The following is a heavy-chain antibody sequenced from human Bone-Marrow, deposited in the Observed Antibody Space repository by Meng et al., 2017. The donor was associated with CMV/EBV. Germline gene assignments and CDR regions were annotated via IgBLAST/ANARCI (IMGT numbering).Heavy chain of an antibody. CDR3: AKQAADANGWFDP. Sequence: GGSLRLSCAASGFTFDDYAMHWVRQAPGKGLEWVSGISWNSGSIGYADSVKGRFTISRDNAKNSLYLQMNSLRAEDTALYYCAKQAADANGWFDPWGQGTLVTVSS. CDR2: ISWNSGSI. V-gene: IGHV3-9*01. J-gene: IGHJ5*02. CDR1: GFTFDDYA. D-gene: IGHD6-25*01.